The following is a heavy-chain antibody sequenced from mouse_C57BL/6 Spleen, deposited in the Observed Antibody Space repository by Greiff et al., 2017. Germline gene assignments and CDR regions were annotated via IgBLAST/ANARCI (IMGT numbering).Heavy chain of an antibody. CDR3: ARGTGRGMDY. CDR2: INPKYGTT. D-gene: IGHD4-1*01. J-gene: IGHJ4*01. CDR1: GYSFTDYN. Sequence: EVKLPESGPELVKPGASVKISCKASGYSFTDYNLNWVKQSNGKSLEWIGVINPKYGTTSYNQKFTGKATLTVDQASSTAYMQLNSLTSEDSSVYYCARGTGRGMDYWGQGTSVTVSS. V-gene: IGHV1-39*01.